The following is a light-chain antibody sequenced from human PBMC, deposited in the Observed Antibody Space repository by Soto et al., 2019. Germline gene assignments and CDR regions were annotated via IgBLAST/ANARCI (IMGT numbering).Light chain of an antibody. J-gene: IGKJ5*01. CDR1: QSVSSK. Sequence: ERVMPLSKATLSVSPGERATLSCRASQSVSSKLAWFQQKPGQAPSLLIYGVSTRATGVPVRFSGSGSGTEFTLTVNSLQSEDFAVYYCQQHGSSPITFGQGTRLEIK. CDR2: GVS. CDR3: QQHGSSPIT. V-gene: IGKV3-15*01.